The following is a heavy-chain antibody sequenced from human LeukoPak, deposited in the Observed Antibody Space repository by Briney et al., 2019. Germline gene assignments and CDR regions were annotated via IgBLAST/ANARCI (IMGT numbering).Heavy chain of an antibody. J-gene: IGHJ2*01. D-gene: IGHD6-19*01. CDR3: ARIAVAGRTVYWYFDL. Sequence: SGPTLVNPTETLTLTCTVSGFSLSNTRMGVSWIRQPPGKALEWLAHIFSNDEKSYSTYLKSRLTISKDTSKSQVVLTMTNMDPVDTATYFCARIAVAGRTVYWYFDLWGRGTLVTVSS. CDR1: GFSLSNTRMG. V-gene: IGHV2-26*01. CDR2: IFSNDEK.